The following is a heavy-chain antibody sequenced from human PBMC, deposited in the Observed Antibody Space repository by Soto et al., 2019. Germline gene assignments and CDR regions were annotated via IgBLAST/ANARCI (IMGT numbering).Heavy chain of an antibody. D-gene: IGHD6-13*01. CDR3: ARQGIATAGTSLDY. CDR1: GGSIRSSY. J-gene: IGHJ4*02. Sequence: QVQLQESGPGLVKPSETLSLTCTVSGGSIRSSYWSWIRQPPGKGLEWIGYISDSGSTNYHPSLQSRVTISVDTSKNQFSLKLSSVTAADTAVYYCARQGIATAGTSLDYWGQGTLVTVSS. CDR2: ISDSGST. V-gene: IGHV4-59*08.